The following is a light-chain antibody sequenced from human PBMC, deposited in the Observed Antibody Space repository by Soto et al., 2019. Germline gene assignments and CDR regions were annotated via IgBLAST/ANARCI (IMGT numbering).Light chain of an antibody. CDR3: QVWDYRSDHV. V-gene: IGLV3-21*02. CDR1: NIGGKS. J-gene: IGLJ1*01. Sequence: SYELPQSPSVSVAPGQTARITCGGNNIGGKSVHWYQQKPGQAPVLVVYDDSDRPSGIPERFSGSNSGNTATLTISRVEAGDEADYYCQVWDYRSDHVFGTGTKVTVL. CDR2: DDS.